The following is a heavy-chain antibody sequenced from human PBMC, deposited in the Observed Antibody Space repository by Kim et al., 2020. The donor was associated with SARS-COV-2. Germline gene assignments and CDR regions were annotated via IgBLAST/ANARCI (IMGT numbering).Heavy chain of an antibody. Sequence: SETLSLTCTVSGGSISSYYWSWIRQPPGKGLEWIGYIYYSGSTNYNPSLKSRVTISVDTSKNQFSLKLSSVTAADTAVYYCARGDVRGGSYSLDYWGQGTLVTVSS. CDR3: ARGDVRGGSYSLDY. V-gene: IGHV4-59*08. J-gene: IGHJ4*02. CDR2: IYYSGST. CDR1: GGSISSYY. D-gene: IGHD1-26*01.